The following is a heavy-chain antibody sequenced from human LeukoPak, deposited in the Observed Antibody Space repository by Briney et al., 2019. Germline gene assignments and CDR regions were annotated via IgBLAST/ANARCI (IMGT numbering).Heavy chain of an antibody. CDR1: GGSISSYY. CDR2: LYYSGST. CDR3: ARQLRGEAVAGHLQPFDY. Sequence: SETLSLTCTVSGGSISSYYWNWIRQPPGKGLEWIGYLYYSGSTNYNPSLKSRVTISVDTSKNQFSLKLSSVTAADTAVYFCARQLRGEAVAGHLQPFDYWGQGTLVT. D-gene: IGHD6-19*01. V-gene: IGHV4-59*08. J-gene: IGHJ4*02.